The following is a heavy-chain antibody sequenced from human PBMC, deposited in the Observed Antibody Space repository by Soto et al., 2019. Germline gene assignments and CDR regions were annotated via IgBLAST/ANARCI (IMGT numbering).Heavy chain of an antibody. Sequence: GGSLRLSCAASGFTFSSYWMRWVRQAPGKGLEWVANIKQDGSEKYYVDSVKGRFTISRDNAKNSLYLQMNSLRAEDTAVYYCARAAYYYHSSGYYYYFDYWGQGPLVTVSS. CDR3: ARAAYYYHSSGYYYYFDY. V-gene: IGHV3-7*01. D-gene: IGHD3-22*01. CDR1: GFTFSSYW. CDR2: IKQDGSEK. J-gene: IGHJ4*02.